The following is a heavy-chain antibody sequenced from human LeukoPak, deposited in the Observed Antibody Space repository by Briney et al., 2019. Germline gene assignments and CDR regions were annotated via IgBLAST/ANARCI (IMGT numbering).Heavy chain of an antibody. V-gene: IGHV4-34*01. J-gene: IGHJ4*02. CDR2: INHSGST. D-gene: IGHD2-2*01. Sequence: SETLSLTCAVYGGSFSGYYWSWIRQPPGKGLEWIGEINHSGSTNYNPSLKSRVTISVDTSKNQFSLKLSSVTAADTAVYYCAGSSTSCPHDYWGQGTLVTVSS. CDR3: AGSSTSCPHDY. CDR1: GGSFSGYY.